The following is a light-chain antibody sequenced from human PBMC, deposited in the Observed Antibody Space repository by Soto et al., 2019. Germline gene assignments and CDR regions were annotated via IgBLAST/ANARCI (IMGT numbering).Light chain of an antibody. CDR3: HQYDSSPLT. CDR2: GAS. J-gene: IGKJ4*01. V-gene: IGKV3-20*01. Sequence: EIVLTQSPGTLSLPPGERATLSCRASQSVSSSYLAWYQQKPGQAPRLLIYGASSRATGIPDRFSGSGSGTHFTLTIGRLEPEDFAVYYCHQYDSSPLTFGGGTKVEIK. CDR1: QSVSSSY.